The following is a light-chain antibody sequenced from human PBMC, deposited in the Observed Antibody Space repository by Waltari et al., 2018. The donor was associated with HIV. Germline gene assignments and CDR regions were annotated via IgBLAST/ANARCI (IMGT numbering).Light chain of an antibody. CDR3: QAWDSTTRV. Sequence: SYALTQTPSVSVSPGQTATITCSGEELGEKYACWYQQKPGQSPVLIIYQTLQRPSGIPGRFSASNSGNTATLTITETQAVDEADYYCQAWDSTTRVFGPGTKVTVL. CDR1: ELGEKY. V-gene: IGLV3-1*01. J-gene: IGLJ1*01. CDR2: QTL.